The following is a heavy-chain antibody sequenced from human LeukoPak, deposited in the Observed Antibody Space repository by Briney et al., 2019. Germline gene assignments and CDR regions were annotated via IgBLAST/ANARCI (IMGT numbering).Heavy chain of an antibody. CDR2: IRDGSNSYAT. CDR1: RLCFSGSA. D-gene: IGHD3-16*01. J-gene: IGHJ6*02. V-gene: IGHV3-73*01. CDR3: TRRNLREGIWYGMDA. Sequence: PVGALKLSCAASRLCFSGSAMHWGRHSSGEGLEGVGRIRDGSNSYATTYAASVKGRFTISRDDSKSMVYLELNSLKAEDTALYYCTRRNLREGIWYGMDAWGQGTTVTVSS.